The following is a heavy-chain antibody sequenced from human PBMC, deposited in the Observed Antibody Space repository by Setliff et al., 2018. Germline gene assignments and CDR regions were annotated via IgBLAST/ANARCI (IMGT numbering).Heavy chain of an antibody. Sequence: GGSLRLSCTASGFTFSTYTMNWVRQAPGKGLEWVSMISGSSSSTIYYADSVKGRFTISRDNAKNSLYLQMNSLRAEDTAVYYCARDRNYYDSSGLANGGYWGQGTLVTVSS. J-gene: IGHJ4*02. CDR2: ISGSSSSTI. CDR3: ARDRNYYDSSGLANGGY. CDR1: GFTFSTYT. V-gene: IGHV3-48*04. D-gene: IGHD3-22*01.